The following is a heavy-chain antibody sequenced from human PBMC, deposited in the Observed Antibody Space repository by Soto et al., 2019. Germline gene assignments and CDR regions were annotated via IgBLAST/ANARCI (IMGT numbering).Heavy chain of an antibody. CDR1: GGTFSSYA. Sequence: VKVSCKASGGTFSSYAISWVRQAPGQGLEWMGGIIPIFGTANYAQKFQGRVTITADESTSTAYMELSSLRSEDTAVYYCARAARYYDSSGYYNFDYWGQGTLVTVSS. CDR3: ARAARYYDSSGYYNFDY. V-gene: IGHV1-69*01. D-gene: IGHD3-22*01. CDR2: IIPIFGTA. J-gene: IGHJ4*02.